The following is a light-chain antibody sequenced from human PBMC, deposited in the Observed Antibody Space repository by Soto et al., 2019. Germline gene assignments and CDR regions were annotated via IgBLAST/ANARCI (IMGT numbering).Light chain of an antibody. CDR2: GGS. V-gene: IGKV3-20*01. J-gene: IGKJ1*01. CDR3: QQYSSSRT. CDR1: QSVSSNH. Sequence: EGVLTQSPATLSLSPGERATLSCMASQSVSSNHLACYQQTPGQAPRLLIYGGSSRATGIPVRFSGSGSETDFTLTITRLEPEDFAVYYCQQYSSSRTFGQGTKVDI.